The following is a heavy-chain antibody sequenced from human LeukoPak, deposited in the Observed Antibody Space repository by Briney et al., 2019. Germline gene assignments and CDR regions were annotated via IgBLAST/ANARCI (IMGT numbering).Heavy chain of an antibody. J-gene: IGHJ4*02. CDR1: GYKFKTYG. Sequence: ASVKVSCKASGYKFKTYGISWVRQVPGQGLEWMGWINAYSGNTEYEQNVQGRLTMATDTSTTTTYMELRSLRSDDTATYYCVFGECGSTSCYPRRDYWGQGTLVTVSS. CDR2: INAYSGNT. CDR3: VFGECGSTSCYPRRDY. D-gene: IGHD2-2*01. V-gene: IGHV1-18*01.